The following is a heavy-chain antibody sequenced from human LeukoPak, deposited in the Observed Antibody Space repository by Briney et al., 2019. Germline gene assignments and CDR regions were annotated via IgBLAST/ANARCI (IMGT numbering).Heavy chain of an antibody. CDR2: INPSGGST. CDR3: ARSDLITGTTGSFDY. D-gene: IGHD1-7*01. J-gene: IGHJ4*02. Sequence: ASVKVSCKASGYTFTSYYMHWVRQAPEQGLEWMGIINPSGGSTSYAQKFQGRVTMTRDTSTSTVYMELSSLRSEDTAVYYCARSDLITGTTGSFDYWGQGTLVTVSS. CDR1: GYTFTSYY. V-gene: IGHV1-46*01.